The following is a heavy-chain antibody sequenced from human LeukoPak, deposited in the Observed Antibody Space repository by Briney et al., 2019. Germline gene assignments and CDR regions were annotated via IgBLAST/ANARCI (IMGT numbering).Heavy chain of an antibody. CDR2: IRSKAYGGTT. V-gene: IGHV3-49*04. Sequence: GGSLRLSCTASGFTFGDYAMSWVRQAPGKGLEWVGFIRSKAYGGTTEYAASVKGRFTISRDDSKSIAYLQMNSLKTEDTAVYYCTRVPLGYCSGGSCYYFDYWGQGTLVTASS. D-gene: IGHD2-15*01. J-gene: IGHJ4*02. CDR3: TRVPLGYCSGGSCYYFDY. CDR1: GFTFGDYA.